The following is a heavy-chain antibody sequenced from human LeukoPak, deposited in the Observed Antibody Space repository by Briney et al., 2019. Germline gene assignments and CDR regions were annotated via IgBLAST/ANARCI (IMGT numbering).Heavy chain of an antibody. CDR2: INHSGST. J-gene: IGHJ5*02. CDR3: ARGRSNYDFWSGYYLSGGSDP. Sequence: SETLSLTCAVYGGSFSGYYWSWIRQPPGKGLEWIGEINHSGSTNYNPSLKSRVTISVDTSKNQFSLKLSSVTAADTAVYYCARGRSNYDFWSGYYLSGGSDPWGQGTLVTVSS. D-gene: IGHD3-3*01. V-gene: IGHV4-34*01. CDR1: GGSFSGYY.